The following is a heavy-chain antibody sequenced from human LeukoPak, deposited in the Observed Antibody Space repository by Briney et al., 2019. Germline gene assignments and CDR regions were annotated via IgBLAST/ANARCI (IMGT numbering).Heavy chain of an antibody. Sequence: EASVKVSCKASGYTFTSYGISWVRQAPGQGLEWMGWISAYNGNTNYAQKLQGRVTMTTDTSTSTAYMELRSLRSDDTAVYYCARVYSGSYYVYAFDIWGQGTMVTVSS. CDR3: ARVYSGSYYVYAFDI. CDR1: GYTFTSYG. J-gene: IGHJ3*02. D-gene: IGHD1-26*01. V-gene: IGHV1-18*01. CDR2: ISAYNGNT.